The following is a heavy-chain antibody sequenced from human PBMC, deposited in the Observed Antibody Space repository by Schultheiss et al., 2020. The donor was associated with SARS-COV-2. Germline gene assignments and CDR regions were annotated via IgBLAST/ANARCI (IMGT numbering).Heavy chain of an antibody. J-gene: IGHJ4*02. CDR2: IYSGGST. D-gene: IGHD6-13*01. CDR1: GFTVSSNY. V-gene: IGHV3-66*04. Sequence: GGSLRLSCAASGFTVSSNYMTWVRQAPGKGLEWVSLIYSGGSTYYADSVKGRFTISRDNAKNSLYLQMNSLRDEDTAVYYCAKPGGSWYVQYFDDWGQGTLVTVSS. CDR3: AKPGGSWYVQYFDD.